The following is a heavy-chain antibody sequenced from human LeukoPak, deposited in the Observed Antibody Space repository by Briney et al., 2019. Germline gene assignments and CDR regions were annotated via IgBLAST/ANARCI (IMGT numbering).Heavy chain of an antibody. J-gene: IGHJ4*01. CDR2: ISGSGGST. D-gene: IGHD5-18*01. Sequence: GGSLRLSCAASGFTFSSYAMSWVRQAPGKGLEWVSAISGSGGSTYYADSVKGRFTISRDNSKNTLYVQVNGLRPDDTAVYYCARGPGYSYANYWGHGTLVTVSS. CDR1: GFTFSSYA. CDR3: ARGPGYSYANY. V-gene: IGHV3-23*01.